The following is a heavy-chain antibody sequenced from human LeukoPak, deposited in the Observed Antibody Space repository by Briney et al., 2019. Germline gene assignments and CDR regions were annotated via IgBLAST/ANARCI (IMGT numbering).Heavy chain of an antibody. CDR2: IKEDGTNK. D-gene: IGHD3-22*01. CDR3: ATPLDYYDSSGYHQGGD. J-gene: IGHJ4*02. V-gene: IGHV3-7*03. CDR1: GFTFSRHW. Sequence: GGSLILSCAASGFTFSRHWMTWVRQAPGKGLEWVANIKEDGTNKNYADSVKARFTISRDNAKNSLYLQMNSLRAEDTAVYYCATPLDYYDSSGYHQGGDWGQGTLVTVSS.